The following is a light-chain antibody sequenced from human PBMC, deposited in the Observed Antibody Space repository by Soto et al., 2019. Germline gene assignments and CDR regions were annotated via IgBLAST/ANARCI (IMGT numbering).Light chain of an antibody. Sequence: DIQITQSPSSLSASVGDRVTITCRASHSITIYLNWYQQKPGEAPNLLIFGASTLQSGVPSRFSGSGSGTDFTLTISSLQPEDFATYYCQQSYSTLWTFGQGTKVDIK. CDR1: HSITIY. CDR2: GAS. V-gene: IGKV1-39*01. CDR3: QQSYSTLWT. J-gene: IGKJ1*01.